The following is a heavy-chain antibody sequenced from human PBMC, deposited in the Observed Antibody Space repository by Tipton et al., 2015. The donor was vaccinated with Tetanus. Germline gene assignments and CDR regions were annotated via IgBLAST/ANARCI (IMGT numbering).Heavy chain of an antibody. Sequence: TLSLTCAVSGYSIRSAYHWGWVRQPPGKGLDWIGSIYYSGNTYYKPSLKSRVTISVDTSKNQFSLKLTLVTAADTAVYYCSREKSSSSDYWGQGTLVTVSS. J-gene: IGHJ4*02. D-gene: IGHD6-6*01. CDR1: GYSIRSAYH. V-gene: IGHV4-38-2*01. CDR2: IYYSGNT. CDR3: SREKSSSSDY.